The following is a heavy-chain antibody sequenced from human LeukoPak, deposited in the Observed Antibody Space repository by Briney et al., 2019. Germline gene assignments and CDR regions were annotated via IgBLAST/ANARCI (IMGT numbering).Heavy chain of an antibody. CDR1: GYTFTDYY. CDR3: ARDCSGADCYSGNAFDI. Sequence: ASVKVSCKTSGYTFTDYYMQWVRQAPGQGLEWMGWINPSDGDAKSARKFQGRVTMTRDTSISTAYLELSRLTSDDTAIYYCARDCSGADCYSGNAFDIWGQGTMVTVSS. CDR2: INPSDGDA. J-gene: IGHJ3*02. D-gene: IGHD2-15*01. V-gene: IGHV1-2*02.